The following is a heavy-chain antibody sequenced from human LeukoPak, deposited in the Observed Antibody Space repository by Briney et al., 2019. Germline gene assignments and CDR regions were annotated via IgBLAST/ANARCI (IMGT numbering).Heavy chain of an antibody. CDR2: ISSISTT. V-gene: IGHV3-48*01. CDR1: GFTFSAYS. Sequence: HSGGSLRLSCGASGFTFSAYSMNWVRQAPGKGLEWVSYISSISTTFYADSVKGRFTISRDNADNSLYLQMNNLRAEDTAVYYCARDYRKLDHWGQGTLVTVSS. J-gene: IGHJ4*02. CDR3: ARDYRKLDH.